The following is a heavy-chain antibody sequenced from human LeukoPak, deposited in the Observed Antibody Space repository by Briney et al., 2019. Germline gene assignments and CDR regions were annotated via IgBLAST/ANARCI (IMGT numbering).Heavy chain of an antibody. J-gene: IGHJ4*02. CDR1: GFTVSSNY. CDR2: IYSSGST. V-gene: IGHV3-53*01. D-gene: IGHD6-13*01. Sequence: GGSLRLSCAASGFTVSSNYMSWVRQAPGKGLEWVSVIYSSGSTYYADSVKGRFTISRNNSKNTLHLQMNTLRAEDTAVYYCASRIATAGSVDYWGQGTLVTVSS. CDR3: ASRIATAGSVDY.